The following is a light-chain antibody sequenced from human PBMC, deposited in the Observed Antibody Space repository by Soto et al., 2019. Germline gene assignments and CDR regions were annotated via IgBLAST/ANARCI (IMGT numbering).Light chain of an antibody. CDR2: KAS. V-gene: IGKV1-5*03. CDR3: HQYNDYPLT. Sequence: DIQMTQSPSTLSASIGDRVTITCRASQNINSWLAWYQKKPGKAPKLLIYKASSLESGVPSRFSGSGSGTEFTLTISSLQPDDFATFYCHQYNDYPLTFGGGTKVEIK. J-gene: IGKJ4*01. CDR1: QNINSW.